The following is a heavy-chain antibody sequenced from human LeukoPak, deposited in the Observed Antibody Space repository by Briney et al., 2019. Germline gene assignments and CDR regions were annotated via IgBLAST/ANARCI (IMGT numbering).Heavy chain of an antibody. CDR2: IYYSGST. CDR3: ARGYYYFDY. J-gene: IGHJ4*02. V-gene: IGHV4-39*01. D-gene: IGHD3-22*01. Sequence: SETLSLTCTVSGGSISSSSCYWGWVRQPPGKGLEWIGSIYYSGSTYYNPSLKSRVTISVDTSKNQFSLKLSSVTAADTAVYYCARGYYYFDYWGQGTLVTVSS. CDR1: GGSISSSSCY.